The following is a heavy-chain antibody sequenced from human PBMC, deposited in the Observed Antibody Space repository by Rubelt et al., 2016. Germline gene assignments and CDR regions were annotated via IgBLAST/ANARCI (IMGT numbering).Heavy chain of an antibody. CDR3: ARHADRGDQQRAFDC. CDR1: GGSISSSSYY. Sequence: QLQLQESGPGLVKPSETLSLTCTVSGGSISSSSYYWGWIRQPPGKRLEWIGSIYYRGSTYYHPSLKGRVTISVDMSKNQVSLKVTSVTAADTAVYYGARHADRGDQQRAFDCWGQGTLVTVSS. J-gene: IGHJ4*02. D-gene: IGHD6-13*01. V-gene: IGHV4-39*01. CDR2: IYYRGST.